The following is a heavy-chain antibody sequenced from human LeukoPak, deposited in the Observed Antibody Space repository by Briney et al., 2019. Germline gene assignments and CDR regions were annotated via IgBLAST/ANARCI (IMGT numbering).Heavy chain of an antibody. J-gene: IGHJ4*02. CDR1: GFTFSSYD. V-gene: IGHV3-13*01. CDR3: ARDRDSSGWYDY. Sequence: GGSLRLSCAASGFTFSSYDMHWVRQATGKGLEWDSAIGTAGDTYYPGSVKGRFTISRENAKNSLYLQMNSLRAGDTAVYYCARDRDSSGWYDYWGQGTLVTVSS. D-gene: IGHD6-19*01. CDR2: IGTAGDT.